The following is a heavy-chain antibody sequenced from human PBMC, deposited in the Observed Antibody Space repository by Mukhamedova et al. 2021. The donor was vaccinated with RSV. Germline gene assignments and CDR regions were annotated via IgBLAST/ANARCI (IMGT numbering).Heavy chain of an antibody. J-gene: IGHJ4*02. CDR3: ARARQSTFPTPSYYFDY. Sequence: GKGLEWIGSIYYSGSTYYNPSLKSRVTISVDTSKNQFSLKLSSVTAADTAVYYCARARQSTFPTPSYYFDYWGQGTLVTVSS. V-gene: IGHV4-39*01. D-gene: IGHD2/OR15-2a*01. CDR2: IYYSGST.